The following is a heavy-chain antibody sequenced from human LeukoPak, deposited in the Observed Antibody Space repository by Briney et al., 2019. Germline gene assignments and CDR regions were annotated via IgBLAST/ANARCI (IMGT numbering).Heavy chain of an antibody. CDR1: GFTFSTYG. V-gene: IGHV3-30*02. Sequence: GGSLRLSCAASGFTFSTYGMYWVRQTPGKGLEWVAFIRYDGSNKVYVDSVKGRFTISRDNSENTLYLQMDSLRAEDTAVYYCAKSCSGGSCFPDSWGQGTLVTVSS. J-gene: IGHJ4*02. CDR3: AKSCSGGSCFPDS. CDR2: IRYDGSNK. D-gene: IGHD2-15*01.